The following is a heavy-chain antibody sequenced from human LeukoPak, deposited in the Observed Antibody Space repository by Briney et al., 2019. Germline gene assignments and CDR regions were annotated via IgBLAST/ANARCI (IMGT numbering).Heavy chain of an antibody. D-gene: IGHD2-15*01. CDR1: GFSFSRYE. V-gene: IGHV3-48*03. CDR3: ARDRSDSHPRIGLDV. CDR2: ISSSSDTA. J-gene: IGHJ6*02. Sequence: VGSLRLSCSGSGFSFSRYEMNWVRQAPGNGLELISFISSSSDTAYYADSVKGRFTISRDSAKNSLYLQMSSLRPEDTAVYYCARDRSDSHPRIGLDVWGQGTTVTVSS.